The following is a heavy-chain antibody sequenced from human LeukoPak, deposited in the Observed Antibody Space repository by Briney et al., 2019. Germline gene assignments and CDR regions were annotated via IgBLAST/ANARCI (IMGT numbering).Heavy chain of an antibody. CDR3: ARDLVVRNYDSSGYSFYYYYGMDV. Sequence: ASVKVSCKASGGTFSGYAISWVRQAPGQGLEWMGGIIPIFGTANYAQKFQGRVTITADESTSTAYMELSSLRSEDTAVYYCARDLVVRNYDSSGYSFYYYYGMDVWGQGTTVTVSS. J-gene: IGHJ6*02. CDR1: GGTFSGYA. D-gene: IGHD3-22*01. CDR2: IIPIFGTA. V-gene: IGHV1-69*13.